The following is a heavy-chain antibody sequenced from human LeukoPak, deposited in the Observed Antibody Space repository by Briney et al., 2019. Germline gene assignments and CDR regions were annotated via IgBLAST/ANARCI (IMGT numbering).Heavy chain of an antibody. Sequence: AGGSLRLSCAASGFTFSSYGMHWVRQAPGKGLEWVAVISYDGSNKYYADSVKGRFTISRDNSKNTLYLQMNSLRAEDTAVYYCAKAHQRDALDYWGQGTVVTVSS. D-gene: IGHD5-24*01. CDR3: AKAHQRDALDY. CDR1: GFTFSSYG. V-gene: IGHV3-30*18. J-gene: IGHJ4*02. CDR2: ISYDGSNK.